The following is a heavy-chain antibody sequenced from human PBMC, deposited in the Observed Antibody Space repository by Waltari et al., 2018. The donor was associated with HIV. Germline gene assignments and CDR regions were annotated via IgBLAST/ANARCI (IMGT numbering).Heavy chain of an antibody. CDR1: GFRFSEYN. Sequence: EVRVLESGGGLVRRGGSLRLSCAASGFRFSEYNMNWVRQGPGKGLEWVASIGSLQNFIHYADSVKGRFTVSRDNAKNSLYLQMNSMTAEDTAVYYCARGPSSGWSWFDPWGQGTLVTVSS. J-gene: IGHJ5*02. V-gene: IGHV3-21*01. D-gene: IGHD6-19*01. CDR2: IGSLQNFI. CDR3: ARGPSSGWSWFDP.